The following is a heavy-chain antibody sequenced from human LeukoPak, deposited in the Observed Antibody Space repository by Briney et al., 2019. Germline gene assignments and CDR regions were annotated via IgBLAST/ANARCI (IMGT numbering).Heavy chain of an antibody. CDR3: ATGITIFGVVILDY. CDR2: INPNSGGT. CDR1: GYTFTGYY. D-gene: IGHD3-3*01. J-gene: IGHJ4*02. Sequence: ASVKVSCKASGYTFTGYYMHWVRQAPGQGLEWMGWINPNSGGTNYAQKFQGRVTMTRDTSISTAYMELSRLRPDDTAVYYCATGITIFGVVILDYWGQGTLVTVSS. V-gene: IGHV1-2*02.